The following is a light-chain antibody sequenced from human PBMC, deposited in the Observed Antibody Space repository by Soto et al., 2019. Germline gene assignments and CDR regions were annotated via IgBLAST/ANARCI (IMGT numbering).Light chain of an antibody. J-gene: IGLJ2*01. V-gene: IGLV2-8*01. CDR2: EVN. Sequence: QSALTQPPSASGSPGQSVTISCTGTSSDVGGYDYVSWYLQHPGKAPKLMIYEVNKRPSGVPDRFSGSKSGNTASLTVSGLQAEDEADYYCSSYAGSNNLVFGGGTQLTVL. CDR1: SSDVGGYDY. CDR3: SSYAGSNNLV.